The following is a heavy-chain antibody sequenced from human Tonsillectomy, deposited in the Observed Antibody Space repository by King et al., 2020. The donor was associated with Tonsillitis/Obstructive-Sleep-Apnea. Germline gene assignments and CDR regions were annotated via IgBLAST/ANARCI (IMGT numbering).Heavy chain of an antibody. CDR3: AREASSNDYNWFDP. Sequence: QLQELGPGLVKPSQTLSLTCTVSGGSISSGGYYWSWIRQHPGKGLEWIGYIYYSGSTYYNPSLKSRVTISVDTSKNQFSLKLSSVTAADTAVYYCAREASSNDYNWFDPWGQGTLVTVSS. CDR1: GGSISSGGYY. V-gene: IGHV4-31*03. D-gene: IGHD1-1*01. CDR2: IYYSGST. J-gene: IGHJ5*02.